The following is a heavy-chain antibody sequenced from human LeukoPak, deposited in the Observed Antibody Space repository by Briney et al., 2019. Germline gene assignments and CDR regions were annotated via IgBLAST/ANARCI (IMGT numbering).Heavy chain of an antibody. V-gene: IGHV4-59*01. CDR2: IYYSGST. CDR3: ARGGSAYYYDSSGVYYFDY. CDR1: GGSISSYY. J-gene: IGHJ4*02. Sequence: SETLSLTCTVSGGSISSYYWTWIRQPPGKGLEWIGYIYYSGSTNYNPSLKCRVTISVDTSKNQFSLKLSSVTAADTAVYYCARGGSAYYYDSSGVYYFDYWGQGTLVTVSS. D-gene: IGHD3-22*01.